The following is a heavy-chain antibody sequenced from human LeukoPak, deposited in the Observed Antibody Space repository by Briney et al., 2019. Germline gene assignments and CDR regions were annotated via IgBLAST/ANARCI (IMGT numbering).Heavy chain of an antibody. J-gene: IGHJ4*02. CDR2: ISWNSGSI. CDR3: AKGTKPVMTIPDY. V-gene: IGHV3-9*01. Sequence: GGSLRLSCAASGFTFDDYAMHWVRQAPGKGLEWVSGISWNSGSIGYADSVKGRFTISRDNAKNSLFLQMNSLRAEDTAMYYCAKGTKPVMTIPDYWGQGILVTVSS. D-gene: IGHD1/OR15-1a*01. CDR1: GFTFDDYA.